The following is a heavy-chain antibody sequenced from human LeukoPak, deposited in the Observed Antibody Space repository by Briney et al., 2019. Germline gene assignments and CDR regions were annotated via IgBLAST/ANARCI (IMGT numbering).Heavy chain of an antibody. D-gene: IGHD3-22*01. CDR3: AKHYYTSGYYGALDI. CDR2: IYSGGST. J-gene: IGHJ3*02. CDR1: GFTVSSNY. V-gene: IGHV3-66*01. Sequence: GGSLRLSCAASGFTVSSNYMSWVRQAPRKGLEWVSVIYSGGSTYYADSVKGRFTISRDNSKNTLYLQMNSLRAEDTAVYYCAKHYYTSGYYGALDIWGQGTTVTVSA.